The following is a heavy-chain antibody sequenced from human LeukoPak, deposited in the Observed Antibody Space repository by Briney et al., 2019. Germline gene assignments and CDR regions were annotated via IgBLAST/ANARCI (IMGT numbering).Heavy chain of an antibody. CDR2: ITSSSSYI. J-gene: IGHJ4*02. CDR1: GFTFSSYN. CDR3: ARERGYSYGYEWSFDY. D-gene: IGHD5-18*01. V-gene: IGHV3-21*01. Sequence: GGSLRLSCAASGFTFSSYNMNWVRQAPGKGPEWVSSITSSSSYIYYADSVKGRFTISRDNAKNSLYLQMNSLRAEDTAVYYCARERGYSYGYEWSFDYWGQGTLVTVSS.